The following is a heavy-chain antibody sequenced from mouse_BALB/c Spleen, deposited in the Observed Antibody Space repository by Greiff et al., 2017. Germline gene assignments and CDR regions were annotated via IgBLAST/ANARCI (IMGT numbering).Heavy chain of an antibody. CDR2: IYPGGGYT. D-gene: IGHD1-1*01. CDR3: GRSTGAWFAY. V-gene: IGHV1-63*02. CDR1: GYTFTNYW. J-gene: IGHJ3*01. Sequence: QVQLQQSGAELVRPGTSVKMSCKAAGYTFTNYWIGWVKQRPGHGLEWIGDIYPGGGYTNYNEKFKGKATLTVDKSSSTAHMELLSLTSEDSAVYYCGRSTGAWFAYWGEGTLVTVSA.